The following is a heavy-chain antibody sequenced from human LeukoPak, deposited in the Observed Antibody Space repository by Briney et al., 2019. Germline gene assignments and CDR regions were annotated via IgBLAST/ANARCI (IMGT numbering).Heavy chain of an antibody. V-gene: IGHV1-2*02. CDR3: ARADRLHGGPYLIGP. J-gene: IGHJ5*02. D-gene: IGHD2-21*01. CDR1: GYSFTDYY. Sequence: GASVTVSCKTSGYSFTDYYMHWVRQAPGQGLERMGWINPNSGGTSSAQKFQGRVTMTRDTSITTVYMEMSWLTSDDTAIYYCARADRLHGGPYLIGPWGQGTLVSVLS. CDR2: INPNSGGT.